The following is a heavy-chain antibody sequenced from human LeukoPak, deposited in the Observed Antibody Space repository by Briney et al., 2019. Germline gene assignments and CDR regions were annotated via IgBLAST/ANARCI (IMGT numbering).Heavy chain of an antibody. J-gene: IGHJ4*02. CDR2: IYYSGST. D-gene: IGHD3-3*01. Sequence: PSETLSLTCTVSGGSISTYYWSWMRQPPGRGLGWIGYIYYSGSTNHNPSLQSRVTISVDTSKNQFSLKLNSVTAADTAVYYCARGGVPGGFYGSFDYWGQGTLVSVSS. CDR3: ARGGVPGGFYGSFDY. CDR1: GGSISTYY. V-gene: IGHV4-59*01.